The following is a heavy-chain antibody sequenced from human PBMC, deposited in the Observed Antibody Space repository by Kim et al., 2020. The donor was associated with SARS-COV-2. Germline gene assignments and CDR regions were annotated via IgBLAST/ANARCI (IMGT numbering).Heavy chain of an antibody. CDR2: IYYSGST. Sequence: SETLSLTCTVSGGSISISSYYWGWIRQPPGKGLEWIGSIYYSGSTYYNPSLKSRVTISVDTSKNQFSLKLSSVTAADTAVYYCARLERRVVYYFDYWGQGTLVTVSS. CDR3: ARLERRVVYYFDY. D-gene: IGHD1-1*01. J-gene: IGHJ4*02. V-gene: IGHV4-39*01. CDR1: GGSISISSYY.